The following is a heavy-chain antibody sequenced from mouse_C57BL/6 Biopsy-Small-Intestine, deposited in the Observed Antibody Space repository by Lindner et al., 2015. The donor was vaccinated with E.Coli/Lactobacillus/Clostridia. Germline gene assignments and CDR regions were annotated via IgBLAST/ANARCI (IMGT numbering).Heavy chain of an antibody. CDR2: INPSTGGT. CDR1: GYSFTGYY. V-gene: IGHV1-42*01. D-gene: IGHD2-3*01. CDR3: ARSGDGYPYYYAMDY. Sequence: VQLQESGPELVKPGASVKISCKASGYSFTGYYMNWVKQSPEKSLEWIGEINPSTGGTTYNQKFKAKATLTVGKSSSTAYMQLKSLTSEDSAVYYCARSGDGYPYYYAMDYWGQGTSVTVSS. J-gene: IGHJ4*01.